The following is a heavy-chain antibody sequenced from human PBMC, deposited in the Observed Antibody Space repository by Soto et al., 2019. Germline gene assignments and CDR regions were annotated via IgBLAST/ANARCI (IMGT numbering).Heavy chain of an antibody. CDR3: AKDLKGSGPTSGFDP. D-gene: IGHD2-15*01. Sequence: EVQLLESGGGLVQPGGSLRLSCAASGFTFSSYAMSWVRQAPGKGLEWVSAISGSGGSTYYADSVKGRFTISRDNSKNSVYLQMNSLRAEDTAVYYCAKDLKGSGPTSGFDPWGQGTLVTVSS. CDR2: ISGSGGST. V-gene: IGHV3-23*01. CDR1: GFTFSSYA. J-gene: IGHJ5*02.